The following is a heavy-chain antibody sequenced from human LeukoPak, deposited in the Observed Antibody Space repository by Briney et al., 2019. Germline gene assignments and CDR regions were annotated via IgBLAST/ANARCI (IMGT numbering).Heavy chain of an antibody. CDR1: GFTLTGFD. CDR2: MNLNGGNT. D-gene: IGHD1-7*01. Sequence: VKASRKASGFTLTGFDNNGVRYGTRQWLGWMGWMNLNGGNTGYAQKFQGGVPFQKNTSISTTYMELRSLRSEDPAVYYCARTRRKVGTNYYYYMDVWGKGTTVTVSS. J-gene: IGHJ6*03. CDR3: ARTRRKVGTNYYYYMDV. V-gene: IGHV1-8*01.